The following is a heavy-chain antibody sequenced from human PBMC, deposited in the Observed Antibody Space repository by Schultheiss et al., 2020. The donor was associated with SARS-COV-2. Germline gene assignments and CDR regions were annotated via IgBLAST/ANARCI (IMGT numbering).Heavy chain of an antibody. CDR1: GFTFSAHA. CDR2: INSDGSST. V-gene: IGHV3-74*01. Sequence: GGSLRLSCAASGFTFSAHAMSWVRQAPGGGLVWVSRINSDGSSTSYADSVKGRFTISRDNAKNTLYLQMNSLRAEDTAVYYCARDRTPHYDYVWGSYRSDAFDIWGQGTMVTVSS. J-gene: IGHJ3*02. D-gene: IGHD3-16*02. CDR3: ARDRTPHYDYVWGSYRSDAFDI.